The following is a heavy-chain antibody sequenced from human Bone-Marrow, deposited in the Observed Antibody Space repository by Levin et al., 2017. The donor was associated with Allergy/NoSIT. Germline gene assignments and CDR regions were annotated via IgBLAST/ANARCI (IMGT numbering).Heavy chain of an antibody. D-gene: IGHD1-7*01. J-gene: IGHJ4*02. Sequence: GGSLRLSCAASGFTVSRNYMSWVRQAPGKGLEWVSLIYSGGDTPSSSSFPFLFTISRDNSKNTLYLQMNSLRVDDTAVYYCARDGPGTATGTPWGQGTLVTVSS. CDR1: GFTVSRNY. CDR2: IYSGGDT. CDR3: ARDGPGTATGTP. V-gene: IGHV3-66*01.